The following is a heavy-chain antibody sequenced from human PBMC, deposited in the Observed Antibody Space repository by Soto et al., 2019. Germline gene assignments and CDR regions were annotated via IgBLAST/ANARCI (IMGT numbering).Heavy chain of an antibody. D-gene: IGHD5-12*01. CDR3: GRVRRGYSGYDYFDY. CDR1: GGSISSYY. V-gene: IGHV4-59*01. J-gene: IGHJ4*02. Sequence: KSSETLSLTCTVSGGSISSYYWSWIRQPPGKGLEWIGYIYYSGSTNYNPSLKSRVTISVDTSKNQFSLKLSSVTAADTAVYYCGRVRRGYSGYDYFDYWGQGTLGTAPQ. CDR2: IYYSGST.